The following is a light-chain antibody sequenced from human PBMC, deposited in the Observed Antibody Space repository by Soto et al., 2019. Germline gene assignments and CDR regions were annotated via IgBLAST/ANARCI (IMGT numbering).Light chain of an antibody. CDR2: AAS. V-gene: IGKV1-6*02. J-gene: IGKJ1*01. CDR1: QDIRND. Sequence: AVQMTQSPPSLSASVGDRVTIVCRASQDIRNDLGWYQQKPGRAPKLLIYAASNLQTGVPSRFSGSGSGTDFTLTISSLQPEDFATYDCLQDYNYPRTFGQGTKVDIK. CDR3: LQDYNYPRT.